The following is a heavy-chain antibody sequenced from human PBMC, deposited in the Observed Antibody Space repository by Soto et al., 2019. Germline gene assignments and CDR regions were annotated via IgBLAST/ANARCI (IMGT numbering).Heavy chain of an antibody. CDR1: GYTFTSYG. CDR2: ISAYNGDT. CDR3: ARDQVGTYYDFWSGYGTHNDAFDI. V-gene: IGHV1-18*01. D-gene: IGHD3-3*01. Sequence: ASVKVSCKASGYTFTSYGISWVRQAPGKGLEWMGWISAYNGDTNYAQKHQGRVTMTTDTSTSTAYMELRSLRSDDTAVYYCARDQVGTYYDFWSGYGTHNDAFDIWGQGTMVTVSS. J-gene: IGHJ3*02.